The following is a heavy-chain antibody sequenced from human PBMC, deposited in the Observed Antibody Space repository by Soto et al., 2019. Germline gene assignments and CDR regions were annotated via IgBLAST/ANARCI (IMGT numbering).Heavy chain of an antibody. CDR1: GYTFTGYY. Sequence: ASVKVSCKASGYTFTGYYMHWVRQAPGQGLEWMGWINPNSGGTNYAQKFQGWVTMTRDTSISTAYMELSRLRSDDTAVYYCARDYVLSYSYYYGSGSYSPGYYYYGMDVWGQGTTVTVSS. CDR3: ARDYVLSYSYYYGSGSYSPGYYYYGMDV. J-gene: IGHJ6*02. CDR2: INPNSGGT. V-gene: IGHV1-2*04. D-gene: IGHD3-10*01.